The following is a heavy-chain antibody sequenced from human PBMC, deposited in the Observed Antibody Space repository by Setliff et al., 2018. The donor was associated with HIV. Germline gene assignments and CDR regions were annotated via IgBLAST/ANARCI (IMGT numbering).Heavy chain of an antibody. D-gene: IGHD2-21*02. CDR1: GGSITSHY. CDR2: ISYSGSP. Sequence: SETLSLTCSVSGGSITSHYWTWIRQPPGKGLEWIGVISYSGSPHYNPSLKSRVTISVDTSKNQFSLNLSSVTAADTAIYFCARGRDFAGHDAYDIWGQGTMVTVSS. J-gene: IGHJ3*02. CDR3: ARGRDFAGHDAYDI. V-gene: IGHV4-59*11.